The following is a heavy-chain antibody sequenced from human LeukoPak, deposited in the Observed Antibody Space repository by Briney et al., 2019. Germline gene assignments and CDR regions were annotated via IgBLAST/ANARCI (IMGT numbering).Heavy chain of an antibody. D-gene: IGHD3-3*01. CDR1: GFTFSGYS. CDR3: ARDPVYYDFWSGYRGYFDL. J-gene: IGHJ2*01. Sequence: PGGSLRLSCAASGFTFSGYSMNWVRQAPGKGLEWVSSISSSSSYIYYADSVKGRFTISRDNAKNSLYLQMNSLRAEDTAVYYCARDPVYYDFWSGYRGYFDLWGRGTLVTVSS. CDR2: ISSSSSYI. V-gene: IGHV3-21*01.